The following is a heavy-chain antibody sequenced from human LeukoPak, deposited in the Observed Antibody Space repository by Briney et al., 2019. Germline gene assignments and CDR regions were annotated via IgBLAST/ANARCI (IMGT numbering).Heavy chain of an antibody. Sequence: GASVKVSCKASGYTFTGYYMHWVRQAPGQGLEWMGGIIPIFGTANYAQKFQGRVTITADESTSTAYMELSSLRSEDTAVYYCARNNDYGNYYFDYWGQGTLVTVSS. CDR3: ARNNDYGNYYFDY. J-gene: IGHJ4*02. V-gene: IGHV1-69*13. CDR1: GYTFTGYY. D-gene: IGHD4-11*01. CDR2: IIPIFGTA.